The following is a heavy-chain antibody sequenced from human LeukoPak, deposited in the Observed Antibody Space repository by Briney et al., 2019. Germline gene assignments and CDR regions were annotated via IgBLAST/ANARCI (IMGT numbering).Heavy chain of an antibody. D-gene: IGHD6-19*01. Sequence: PGGSLRLSCVASGFTFSSHAMTWVRQAPGKGLEWVSAISGSGGSTDYADSAKGRFTIARDISKNTLYLQMNSLRAEDTAVYYCARDRGGGWYGFDYWGQGTLVTVSS. CDR2: ISGSGGST. CDR3: ARDRGGGWYGFDY. J-gene: IGHJ4*02. CDR1: GFTFSSHA. V-gene: IGHV3-23*01.